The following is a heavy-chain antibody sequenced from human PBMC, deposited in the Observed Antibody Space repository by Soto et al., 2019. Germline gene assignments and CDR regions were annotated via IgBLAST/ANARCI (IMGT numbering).Heavy chain of an antibody. CDR1: GGSINSYDYS. D-gene: IGHD3-22*01. CDR3: ATFHSRSYLDDY. CDR2: MHHSGNN. J-gene: IGHJ4*02. Sequence: PSETLSLTCVVSGGSINSYDYSWAWIRQPPGQGLEWIGYMHHSGNNFFNPSLRSRVTISIDRSKNQFSLKLRSMTAADTAVYFCATFHSRSYLDDYWGQGTLVTVSS. V-gene: IGHV4-30-2*01.